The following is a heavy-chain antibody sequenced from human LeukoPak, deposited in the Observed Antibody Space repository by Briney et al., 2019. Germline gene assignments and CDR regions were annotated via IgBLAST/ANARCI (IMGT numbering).Heavy chain of an antibody. J-gene: IGHJ4*02. CDR3: ARLLEGVAGTWGY. CDR1: GYSFSTYW. CDR2: IYPGDSDT. Sequence: GDSLKISCKGSGYSFSTYWIAWVRQRPGKGLEWMGIIYPGDSDTRYSPSFQGQVTISADKSISTAYLQWSSLKASDTAMYYCARLLEGVAGTWGYWGQGTLVTVSS. D-gene: IGHD6-19*01. V-gene: IGHV5-51*01.